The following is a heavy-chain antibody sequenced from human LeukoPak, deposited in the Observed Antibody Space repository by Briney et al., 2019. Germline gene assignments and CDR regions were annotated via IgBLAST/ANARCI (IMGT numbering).Heavy chain of an antibody. V-gene: IGHV3-66*01. CDR3: ARGRLGSTSQIGLDP. CDR1: GFTVSSNY. Sequence: GGSLRLSCAASGFTVSSNYMSWVRQAPGKGLEWVSIIYSGGTTYYADSVKGRFTISRDNSKNTLYLQMNSLRAEDTALYYCARGRLGSTSQIGLDPCGQGTLVTVSS. CDR2: IYSGGTT. D-gene: IGHD2-2*01. J-gene: IGHJ5*02.